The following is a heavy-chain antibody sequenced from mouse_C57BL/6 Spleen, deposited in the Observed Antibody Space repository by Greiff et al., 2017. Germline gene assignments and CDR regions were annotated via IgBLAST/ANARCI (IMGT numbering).Heavy chain of an antibody. CDR3: TRYWDGFAY. CDR1: GYPFNDYE. J-gene: IGHJ3*01. Sequence: VQRVEAGAELVGPGGSVSLFCKGSGYPFNDYEMPWGKQTPVHGLEWIGAIDPETGGTAYNQKFKGKAILTADKSSSTAYMELRSLTSEDSAVYYCTRYWDGFAYWGQGTLVTVSA. D-gene: IGHD4-1*01. CDR2: IDPETGGT. V-gene: IGHV1-15*01.